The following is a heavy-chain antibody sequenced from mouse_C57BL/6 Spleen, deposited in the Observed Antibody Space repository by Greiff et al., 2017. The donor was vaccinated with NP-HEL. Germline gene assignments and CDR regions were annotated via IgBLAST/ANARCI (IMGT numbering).Heavy chain of an antibody. Sequence: VQLKQSGAELVRPGTSVKMSCKASGYTFTNYWIGWAKQRPGHGLEWIGDIYPGGGYTNYNEKFKGKATLTADKSSSTAYMQFSSLTSEDSAIYYCARWDTTVVGAMDYWGQGTSVTVSS. V-gene: IGHV1-63*01. D-gene: IGHD1-1*01. CDR2: IYPGGGYT. J-gene: IGHJ4*01. CDR1: GYTFTNYW. CDR3: ARWDTTVVGAMDY.